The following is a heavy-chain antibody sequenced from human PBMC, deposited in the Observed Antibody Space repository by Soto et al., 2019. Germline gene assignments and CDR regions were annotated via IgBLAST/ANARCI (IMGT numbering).Heavy chain of an antibody. CDR2: LYYGRSA. CDR1: GDSISSYY. Sequence: QVQLQESGPGLVKPSETLSLTCAVSGDSISSYYCMWIRQPPGQELESIGYLYYGRSANYNPSLESRVTLSVDTSTNQCSLTLSSMTAADTAVYYCALRSMAEVPEYWGQGTMVTVSS. D-gene: IGHD3-3*02. J-gene: IGHJ4*02. CDR3: ALRSMAEVPEY. V-gene: IGHV4-59*01.